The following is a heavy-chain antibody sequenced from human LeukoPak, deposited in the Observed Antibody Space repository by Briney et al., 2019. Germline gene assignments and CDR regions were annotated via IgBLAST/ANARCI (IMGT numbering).Heavy chain of an antibody. CDR1: GGSFSDYL. V-gene: IGHV4-34*01. Sequence: SETLSLTCAVNGGSFSDYLWTWIRQSPGKGLEWIGEINQGGRTNFNPSLKSRVTISADRSKYHFSLTLRSVNAADTAVYYCARGKRVWFGELMTSFSYFYIDVWGRGTTVIVSS. J-gene: IGHJ6*03. CDR2: INQGGRT. D-gene: IGHD3-10*01. CDR3: ARGKRVWFGELMTSFSYFYIDV.